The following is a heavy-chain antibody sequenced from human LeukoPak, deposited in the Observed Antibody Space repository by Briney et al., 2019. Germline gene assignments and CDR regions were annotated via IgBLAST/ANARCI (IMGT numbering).Heavy chain of an antibody. Sequence: ASVKVSCKASGYTFTSYDINWVRQATGQGPEWIGWMNPNSGNTGYAQKFQGRVTMTRNTSISTAYMELSSLRSEDTAVYYCARGSRTWSGYSDYYYMDVWGKGTTVTVSS. CDR3: ARGSRTWSGYSDYYYMDV. V-gene: IGHV1-8*01. J-gene: IGHJ6*03. CDR1: GYTFTSYD. D-gene: IGHD3-3*01. CDR2: MNPNSGNT.